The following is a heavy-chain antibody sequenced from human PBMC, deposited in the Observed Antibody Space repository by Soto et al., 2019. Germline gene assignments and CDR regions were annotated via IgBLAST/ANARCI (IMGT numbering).Heavy chain of an antibody. CDR1: GDTLKTFD. Sequence: QVQLVQSGAEVKRPGASVKVSCKASGDTLKTFDVSWVRQAPGQGPEWMAWITTHNGDTNFAQKFRGRVSLTADTSAATAFMELRTLRSDDTGVYFCARFTFTRAGDNYSYCMDVWGQGTTVTVS. CDR3: ARFTFTRAGDNYSYCMDV. J-gene: IGHJ6*02. V-gene: IGHV1-18*04. D-gene: IGHD1-1*01. CDR2: ITTHNGDT.